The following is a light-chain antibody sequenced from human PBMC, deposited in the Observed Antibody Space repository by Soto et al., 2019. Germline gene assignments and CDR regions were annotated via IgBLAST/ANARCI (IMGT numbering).Light chain of an antibody. CDR3: QQFNNFQIN. J-gene: IGKJ4*01. CDR2: DAS. Sequence: AIQLTQSPSSLSASVGDRVTITCRASQGISSALAWYQQKPGKTPKLLMYDASTSESGVPSRFSGSGSGTDFTLTISSLQPEDCATYYCQQFNNFQINFGGGTKADIX. V-gene: IGKV1D-13*01. CDR1: QGISSA.